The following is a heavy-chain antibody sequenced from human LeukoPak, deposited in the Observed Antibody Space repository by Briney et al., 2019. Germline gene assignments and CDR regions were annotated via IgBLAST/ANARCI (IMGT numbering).Heavy chain of an antibody. CDR2: IDYSGTT. J-gene: IGHJ3*02. Sequence: SETLSLTCTVSGGSISSYYWSWTRQPPGKGLEWIGYIDYSGTTNYNPSLKSRVTISVDTSKNQFSLKLSSVTAADTAVYYCARVGDIVVVPAASRAFDIWGQGTMVTVSS. D-gene: IGHD2-2*01. CDR3: ARVGDIVVVPAASRAFDI. CDR1: GGSISSYY. V-gene: IGHV4-59*01.